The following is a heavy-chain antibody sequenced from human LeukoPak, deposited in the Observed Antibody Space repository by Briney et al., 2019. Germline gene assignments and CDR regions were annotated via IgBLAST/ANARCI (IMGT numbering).Heavy chain of an antibody. J-gene: IGHJ5*02. Sequence: SETLSLTCAVYGGSFSGYYWSWIRQPPGKGLEWIGEINHSGSTNYNPSLKSRVTISVDTSKNQFSLKLSSVTAADTAVYHCARVRVNWFDPWGQGTLVTVSS. V-gene: IGHV4-34*01. CDR1: GGSFSGYY. D-gene: IGHD3-3*01. CDR3: ARVRVNWFDP. CDR2: INHSGST.